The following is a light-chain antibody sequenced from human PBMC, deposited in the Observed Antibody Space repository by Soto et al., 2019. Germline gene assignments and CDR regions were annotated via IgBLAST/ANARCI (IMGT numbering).Light chain of an antibody. CDR3: QQYGSSGT. V-gene: IGKV3-20*01. CDR1: QSISTN. J-gene: IGKJ1*01. Sequence: EVVMTQSPDTLSVSPGETATLSCRASQSISTNLAWYQQKPGQAPGLLIYGASARATGIPDRFSGSGSGTDFTLTISRLEPEDFAVYYCQQYGSSGTFGQGTKVDIK. CDR2: GAS.